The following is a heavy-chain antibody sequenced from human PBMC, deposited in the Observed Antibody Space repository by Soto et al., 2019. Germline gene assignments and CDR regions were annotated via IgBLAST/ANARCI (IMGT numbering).Heavy chain of an antibody. CDR2: ISAYNGNT. Sequence: ASVKVSCKASGYTFTSYGISWVRQAPGQGLEWMGWISAYNGNTNYAQKLQGRVTMTTDTSTSTAYMELRSLRPDDTAVYYCARGTSLYYDFWSGYRPTTYYYYYMDVWGKGTTVTVSS. V-gene: IGHV1-18*01. CDR1: GYTFTSYG. D-gene: IGHD3-3*01. J-gene: IGHJ6*03. CDR3: ARGTSLYYDFWSGYRPTTYYYYYMDV.